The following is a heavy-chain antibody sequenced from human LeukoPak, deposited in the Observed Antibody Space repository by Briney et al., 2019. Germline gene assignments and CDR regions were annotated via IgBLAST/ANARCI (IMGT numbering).Heavy chain of an antibody. Sequence: SETLSLTCSVSGDSISNYYWTWIRQPPGKGLEWIGYIYYTGQTSYNPSLKSRVTISVDTSKGHFSLRLTSVTAADTAIYYCARGGRDYNGSGDWFDPWGQGTLVTVSS. D-gene: IGHD3-10*01. J-gene: IGHJ5*02. CDR2: IYYTGQT. V-gene: IGHV4-59*01. CDR1: GDSISNYY. CDR3: ARGGRDYNGSGDWFDP.